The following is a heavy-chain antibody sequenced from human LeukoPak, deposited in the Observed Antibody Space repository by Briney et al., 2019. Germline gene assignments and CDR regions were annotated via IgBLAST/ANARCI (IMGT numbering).Heavy chain of an antibody. Sequence: GGSLRLSCAASGFIFSRYAMSWVRQAPGKGLEWVSAISGSGGSTYYADSVRGRFTISRDNSKNTLYLQMNSLKTEDTAVYYCTAEIVGADYWGQGTLVTVSS. CDR3: TAEIVGADY. V-gene: IGHV3-23*01. CDR2: ISGSGGST. J-gene: IGHJ4*02. CDR1: GFIFSRYA. D-gene: IGHD1-26*01.